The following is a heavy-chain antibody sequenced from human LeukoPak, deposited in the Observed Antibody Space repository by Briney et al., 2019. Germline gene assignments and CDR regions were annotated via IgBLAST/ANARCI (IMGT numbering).Heavy chain of an antibody. CDR2: IYTSGST. V-gene: IGHV4-61*02. D-gene: IGHD2-21*01. CDR3: ARQGTLYSIDY. J-gene: IGHJ4*02. Sequence: SETLSFTGTVSGGSISSGSYYWSWIRQPAGKGLEWIGRIYTSGSTNYNPSLKSRVTISVDTSKNQFSLKLSSVTAADTAVYYCARQGTLYSIDYWGQGTLVTVSS. CDR1: GGSISSGSYY.